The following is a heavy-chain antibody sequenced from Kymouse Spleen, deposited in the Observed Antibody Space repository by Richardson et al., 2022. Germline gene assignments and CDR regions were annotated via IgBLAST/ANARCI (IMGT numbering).Heavy chain of an antibody. CDR3: ARQDGTGDPFSYYYYGMDV. CDR1: GGSISSSSYY. V-gene: IGHV4-39*01. D-gene: IGHD7-27*02. J-gene: IGHJ6*02. CDR2: IYYSGST. Sequence: QLQLQESGPGLVKPSETLSLTCTVSGGSISSSSYYWGWIRQPPGKGLEWIGSIYYSGSTYYNPSLKSRVTISVDTSKNQFSLKLSSVTAADTAVYYCARQDGTGDPFSYYYYGMDVWGQGTTVTVSS.